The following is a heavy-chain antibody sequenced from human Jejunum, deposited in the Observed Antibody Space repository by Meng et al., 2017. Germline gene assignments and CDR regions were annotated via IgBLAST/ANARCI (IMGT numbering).Heavy chain of an antibody. CDR2: VFYTGST. CDR1: GVSVTSGHYY. Sequence: HGQRPESGPGLGRPSGTLSLTCTVSGVSVTSGHYYWSWVRQPPGQGLEWIGHVFYTGSTNYSPSFKSRVTISVHTSMNQFSLKLNSVTAADTAVYYCARGGWDFEYWGQGILVTVSS. D-gene: IGHD3-16*01. V-gene: IGHV4-61*01. J-gene: IGHJ4*02. CDR3: ARGGWDFEY.